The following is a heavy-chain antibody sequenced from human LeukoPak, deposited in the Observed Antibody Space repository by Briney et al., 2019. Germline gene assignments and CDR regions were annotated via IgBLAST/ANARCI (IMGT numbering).Heavy chain of an antibody. CDR2: ISGSGGST. V-gene: IGHV3-23*01. Sequence: PGGSLRLSCAASGFTFSDYYMSWVRQAPGKGLEWVSAISGSGGSTYYAGSVKGRFTISRDNSKNTLYLQMNSLRAEDTAVYYCAKAGSTMIVVVTHFDYWGQGTLVTVSS. J-gene: IGHJ4*02. CDR1: GFTFSDYY. CDR3: AKAGSTMIVVVTHFDY. D-gene: IGHD3-22*01.